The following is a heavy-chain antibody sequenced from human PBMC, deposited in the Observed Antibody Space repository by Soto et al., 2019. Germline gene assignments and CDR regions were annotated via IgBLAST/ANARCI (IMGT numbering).Heavy chain of an antibody. V-gene: IGHV3-30*18. D-gene: IGHD6-6*01. J-gene: IGHJ6*02. CDR3: AKDRYSSSEFLADHRTYYYYYGMDV. CDR2: ISYDGSNK. CDR1: GFTFSSYG. Sequence: PGGSLRLSCAASGFTFSSYGMHWVRQAPGKGLEWVAVISYDGSNKYYADSVKGRLTISRDNSKNTLYLQMNSLRAEDTAVYYCAKDRYSSSEFLADHRTYYYYYGMDVWGQGTTVTVSS.